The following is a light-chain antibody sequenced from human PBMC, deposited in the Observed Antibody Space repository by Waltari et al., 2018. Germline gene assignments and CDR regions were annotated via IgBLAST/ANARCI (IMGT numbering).Light chain of an antibody. CDR3: MQATHWPVT. CDR1: QSLVYTDGISY. J-gene: IGKJ5*01. CDR2: KVS. Sequence: DVGLTQSPLSLPVTLGQPASISCRSSQSLVYTDGISYLNWFHQRPDQAPRRLIYKVSIRDSGAPDRFSGSGSGTEFTLMISSVEADDVGVYFCMQATHWPVTFGQGTRLE. V-gene: IGKV2-30*01.